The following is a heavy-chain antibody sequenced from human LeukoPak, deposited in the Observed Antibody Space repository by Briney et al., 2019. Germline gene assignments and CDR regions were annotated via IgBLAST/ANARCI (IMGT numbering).Heavy chain of an antibody. D-gene: IGHD3-10*01. Sequence: PGGSLRLSCAASGVTFSSYAMSWVRQAPGKGLEWFSAISGSGGSTYYADSVKGRFTISRDNSKNTLYLQMDSLRAEDTAVYYCARYGSGSYYFDYWGQGTLVTVSS. CDR3: ARYGSGSYYFDY. J-gene: IGHJ4*02. CDR2: ISGSGGST. CDR1: GVTFSSYA. V-gene: IGHV3-23*01.